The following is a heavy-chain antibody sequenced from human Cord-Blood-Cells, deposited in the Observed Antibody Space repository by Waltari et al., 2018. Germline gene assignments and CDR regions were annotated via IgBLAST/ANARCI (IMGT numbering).Heavy chain of an antibody. D-gene: IGHD6-6*01. CDR1: GGPVSSGSDY. V-gene: IGHV4-61*01. J-gene: IGHJ1*01. Sequence: QVQLQESGPGLVKPSETLSLPCTVSGGPVSSGSDYWSWIRQPPGKGLEWIGYIYYSGSTNYNPSLKSRVTISVDTSKNQFSLKLSSVTAADTAVYYCARDVGGSSFGYFQHWGQGTLVTVSS. CDR2: IYYSGST. CDR3: ARDVGGSSFGYFQH.